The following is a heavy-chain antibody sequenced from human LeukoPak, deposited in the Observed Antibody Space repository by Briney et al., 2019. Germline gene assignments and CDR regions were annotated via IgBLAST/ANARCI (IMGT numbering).Heavy chain of an antibody. CDR1: GFTFDDYD. V-gene: IGHV3-9*01. Sequence: GGSLRLSCVASGFTFDDYDMHWVRKAPGKGLEWVSGISWNSGNIDYADSVKGRFTISRDNAKNSLFLQMNSLRTEDTALYYCAKEQDYFDSWGQGTLVTVSS. CDR3: AKEQDYFDS. CDR2: ISWNSGNI. J-gene: IGHJ4*02.